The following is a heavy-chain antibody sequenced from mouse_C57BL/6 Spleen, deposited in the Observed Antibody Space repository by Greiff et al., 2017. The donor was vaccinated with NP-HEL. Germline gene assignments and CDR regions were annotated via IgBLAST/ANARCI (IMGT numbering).Heavy chain of an antibody. CDR1: GYTFTDYN. V-gene: IGHV1-18*01. D-gene: IGHD1-1*01. CDR3: ARGDYYGSSRYYFDY. J-gene: IGHJ2*01. Sequence: VQLQQSGPELVKPGASVKIPCKASGYTFTDYNMDWVKQSHGKSLEWIGDINPNNGGTIYNQKFKGKATLTVDKSSSTAYMELRSLTSEDTAVYYCARGDYYGSSRYYFDYWGQGTTLTVSS. CDR2: INPNNGGT.